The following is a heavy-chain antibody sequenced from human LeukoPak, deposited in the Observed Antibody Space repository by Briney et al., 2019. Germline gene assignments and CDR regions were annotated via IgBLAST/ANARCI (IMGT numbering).Heavy chain of an antibody. Sequence: KTGGSLRLSCAASGFTFSSYSMDWVRQAPGKGLEWVSSISSSSSYIYYADSVKGRFTISRDNAKNSLYLQMNSLRAEDTAVYYCAKGSGYSSSWYVFSDYWGQGTLVTVSS. CDR1: GFTFSSYS. CDR3: AKGSGYSSSWYVFSDY. J-gene: IGHJ4*02. V-gene: IGHV3-21*04. D-gene: IGHD6-13*01. CDR2: ISSSSSYI.